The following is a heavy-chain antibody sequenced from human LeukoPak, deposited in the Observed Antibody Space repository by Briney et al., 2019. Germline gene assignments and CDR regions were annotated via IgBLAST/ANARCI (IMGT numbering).Heavy chain of an antibody. CDR1: GFTFSSYA. Sequence: GGSLRLSCAASGFTFSSYAMSWVRQAPGKGLEWVSAISGSGGSTYYADSVKGRFTISRDNSKNTPYLQMNSLRAEDTAVYYCAKDRSYSYGGIDYWGQGTLVTVSS. CDR2: ISGSGGST. J-gene: IGHJ4*02. V-gene: IGHV3-23*01. CDR3: AKDRSYSYGGIDY. D-gene: IGHD5-18*01.